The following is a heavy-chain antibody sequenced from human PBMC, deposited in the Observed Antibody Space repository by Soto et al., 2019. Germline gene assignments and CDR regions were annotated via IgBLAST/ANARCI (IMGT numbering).Heavy chain of an antibody. V-gene: IGHV3-23*01. D-gene: IGHD3-10*01. J-gene: IGHJ6*02. Sequence: GGSLRLSCAASGFTFSSYAMSWVRQAPGKGLEWVSAISGSGGSTYYADSVKGRFTISRDNSKNTLYLQMNSLRAEDTAVYYCAKEGWSQITMVRGVIIVHYYYGMDVWGQGTTVTVSS. CDR2: ISGSGGST. CDR1: GFTFSSYA. CDR3: AKEGWSQITMVRGVIIVHYYYGMDV.